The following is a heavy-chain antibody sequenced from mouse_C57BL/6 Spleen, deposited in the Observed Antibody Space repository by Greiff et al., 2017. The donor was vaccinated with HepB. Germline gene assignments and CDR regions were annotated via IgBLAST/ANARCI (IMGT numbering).Heavy chain of an antibody. Sequence: VQLQQPGAELVRPGTSVKLSCKASGYTFTSYWMHWVKQRPGQGLEWIGVIDPSDSYTNYNQKFKGKATLTVDKSSSTAYMQLISLTSEDSAVYYCARSLLGVTTRAMDYWGQGTSVTVSS. CDR2: IDPSDSYT. CDR3: ARSLLGVTTRAMDY. D-gene: IGHD2-2*01. CDR1: GYTFTSYW. J-gene: IGHJ4*01. V-gene: IGHV1-59*01.